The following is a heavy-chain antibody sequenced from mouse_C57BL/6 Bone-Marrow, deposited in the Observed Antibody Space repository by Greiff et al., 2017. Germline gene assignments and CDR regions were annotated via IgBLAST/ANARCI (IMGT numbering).Heavy chain of an antibody. CDR3: ARTAYYSNYDAMDY. CDR1: GYTFTSYW. V-gene: IGHV1-69*01. Sequence: QVQLQQSGAELVMPGASVKLSCKASGYTFTSYWMHWVKQRPGQGLEWIGEIDPSDSFTNYNQKFKGKSTLTVDKSSSTAYMQLSSLTSEDSAVYVCARTAYYSNYDAMDYWGQGTSVTVSS. CDR2: IDPSDSFT. D-gene: IGHD2-5*01. J-gene: IGHJ4*01.